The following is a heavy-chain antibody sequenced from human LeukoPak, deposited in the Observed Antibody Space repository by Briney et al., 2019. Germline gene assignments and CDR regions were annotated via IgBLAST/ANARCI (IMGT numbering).Heavy chain of an antibody. D-gene: IGHD4-17*01. CDR3: ATTVTSGTGDY. J-gene: IGHJ4*02. CDR1: GFTVSSNY. CDR2: IYSGGST. Sequence: PGGSLRLSCAAAGFTVSSNYMSWVRQAPGKGLEWVSVIYSGGSTYYADSVKGRFTISRDNSKNTPYLQMNSLRAEDTAVYYCATTVTSGTGDYWGQGPLVTVSS. V-gene: IGHV3-53*01.